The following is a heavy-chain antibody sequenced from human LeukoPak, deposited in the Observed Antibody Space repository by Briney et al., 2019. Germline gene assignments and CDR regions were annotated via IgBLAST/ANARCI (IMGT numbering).Heavy chain of an antibody. CDR1: GFTFGGYG. CDR2: IAYDGSRA. V-gene: IGHV3-33*01. D-gene: IGHD1-14*01. CDR3: TRYNNDHFDY. J-gene: IGHJ4*02. Sequence: PEGSLRLSCAGSGFTFGGYGMHWFRQTPGKGLEWVAVIAYDGSRAFYADSVKGRFTISRDNSKNTKSVQMDDLRAEDTAVYYCTRYNNDHFDYWGQGTLVTVSS.